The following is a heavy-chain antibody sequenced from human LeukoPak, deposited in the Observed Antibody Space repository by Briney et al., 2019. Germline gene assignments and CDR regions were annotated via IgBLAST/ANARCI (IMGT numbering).Heavy chain of an antibody. D-gene: IGHD3-22*01. CDR2: IYYSGST. CDR1: GYSISSGYY. CDR3: ARQMRERDRDYYDSNAGAFDI. V-gene: IGHV4-38-2*02. Sequence: SETLSLTCTVSGYSISSGYYWGWIRQPPGKGLEWIGSIYYSGSTYYNPSLKSRVTISVDTSKNQFSLKLSSVTAADTAVYYCARQMRERDRDYYDSNAGAFDIWGQGTMVTVSS. J-gene: IGHJ3*02.